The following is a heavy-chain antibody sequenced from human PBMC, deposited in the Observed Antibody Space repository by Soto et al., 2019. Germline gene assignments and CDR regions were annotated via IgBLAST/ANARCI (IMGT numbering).Heavy chain of an antibody. V-gene: IGHV6-1*01. CDR1: GDTVSSNIAA. CDR3: ARYDILTGYYYYYYGMDV. Sequence: SQTLSLTSAISGDTVSSNIAAGNWVRQSRSGGIEWLGRTYYRSNWNNDYAVSVKIRITINPDTSKYQFSLQLNSVTPADTAVYYCARYDILTGYYYYYYGMDVWGQGTTVTVSS. CDR2: TYYRSNWNN. J-gene: IGHJ6*02. D-gene: IGHD3-9*01.